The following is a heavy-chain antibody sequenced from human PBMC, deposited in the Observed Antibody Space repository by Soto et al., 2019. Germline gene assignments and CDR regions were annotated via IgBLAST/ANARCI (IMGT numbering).Heavy chain of an antibody. D-gene: IGHD2-2*03. J-gene: IGHJ4*02. CDR2: IHYNGNT. V-gene: IGHV4-59*01. Sequence: SETLSLTCTVSGDSFSSYSWSWIRQPPGKGLEWIGNIHYNGNTKYSPSLKSRVTMSVDTSKNHFSLKLISVTTADTAVYFCAREGNLGRWIQPLDSWGQGTLVTGS. CDR1: GDSFSSYS. CDR3: AREGNLGRWIQPLDS.